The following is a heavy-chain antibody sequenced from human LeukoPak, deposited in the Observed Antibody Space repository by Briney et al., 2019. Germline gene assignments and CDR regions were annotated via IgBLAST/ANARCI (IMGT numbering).Heavy chain of an antibody. CDR1: GGSISNGGYY. CDR3: ARVDGDYGDYYYYMDV. D-gene: IGHD4-17*01. CDR2: IYYSGST. Sequence: SQTLSLTCTVSGGSISNGGYYWSWLRQHPGKGLEWIGYIYYSGSTYYNPSLKSPITISVDTSKNQFSLKLSSVTAADTAVYYCARVDGDYGDYYYYMDVWGEGTTVTVSS. V-gene: IGHV4-31*01. J-gene: IGHJ6*03.